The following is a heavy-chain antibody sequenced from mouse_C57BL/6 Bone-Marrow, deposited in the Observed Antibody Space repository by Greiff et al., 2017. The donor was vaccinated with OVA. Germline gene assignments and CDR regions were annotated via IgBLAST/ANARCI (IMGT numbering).Heavy chain of an antibody. Sequence: EVQLQQSGPELVKPGASVKISCKASGYTFTDYYMNWVKQSHGKSLEWIVDINPNNGGTSYKQKFKGKATLTVDKSSSTAYMELRSLTSEDSAVYYFARRGTTAQGGGGYWGQGTTLTVSS. CDR3: ARRGTTAQGGGGY. CDR1: GYTFTDYY. CDR2: INPNNGGT. J-gene: IGHJ2*01. V-gene: IGHV1-26*01. D-gene: IGHD1-2*01.